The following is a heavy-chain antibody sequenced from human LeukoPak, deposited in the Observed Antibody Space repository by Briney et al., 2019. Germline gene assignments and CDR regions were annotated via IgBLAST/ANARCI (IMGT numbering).Heavy chain of an antibody. CDR1: GYTFTGYY. J-gene: IGHJ6*02. CDR3: ARGGGGRRPLAAAATGYYCGMDV. D-gene: IGHD6-13*01. Sequence: ASVKVSCKASGYTFTGYYIHWVRQAPGQGLEWMGWINPNSGGTNYAQKFQGRVTMTRDTSISTAYMELSRLRSDDTAVYYCARGGGGRRPLAAAATGYYCGMDVWGQGTTVTVSS. V-gene: IGHV1-2*02. CDR2: INPNSGGT.